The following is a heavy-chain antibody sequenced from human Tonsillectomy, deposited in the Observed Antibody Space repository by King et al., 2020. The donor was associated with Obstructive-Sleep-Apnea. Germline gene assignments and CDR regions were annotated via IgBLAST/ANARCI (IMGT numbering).Heavy chain of an antibody. D-gene: IGHD3-22*01. CDR1: GFTFSDYY. CDR2: ISSDGSNI. V-gene: IGHV3-11*01. CDR3: ARDLVSSGYYYVADY. Sequence: VQLVESGGGLVKPGGSLRLSCAASGFTFSDYYMSWIRQAPGKGLEWVSYISSDGSNIYYADSVKGRFTMSRDNAKKSLYLQMNSLRAEDTAVYYCARDLVSSGYYYVADYWGQGTLVTVSS. J-gene: IGHJ4*02.